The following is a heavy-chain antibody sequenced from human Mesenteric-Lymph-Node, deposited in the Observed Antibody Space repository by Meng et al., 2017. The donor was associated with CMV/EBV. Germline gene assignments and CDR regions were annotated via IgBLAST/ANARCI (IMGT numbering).Heavy chain of an antibody. CDR2: FSPILDIP. CDR1: GDTFSNYA. J-gene: IGHJ4*02. D-gene: IGHD5-24*01. CDR3: AGDGYSPFDY. V-gene: IGHV1-69*04. Sequence: VSCNASGDTFSNYAFCWVRQAPGQGLELMGRFSPILDIPNYAQKFQGRVTITADKSTSTAYMELSSLRSEDTAVYFCAGDGYSPFDYWGQGTLVTVSS.